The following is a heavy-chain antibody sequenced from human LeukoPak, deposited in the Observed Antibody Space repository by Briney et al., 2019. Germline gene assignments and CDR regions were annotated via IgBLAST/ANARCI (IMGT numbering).Heavy chain of an antibody. CDR2: IKQDGSEK. J-gene: IGHJ4*01. Sequence: GGSLRLSCAASGFTFSSYAMSWVRQAPGKGLEWVTNIKQDGSEKYYVDSVKGRFTISRDNAKNSLYLQMNSLRAEDTAVYYCATGRNYFDYWGQGTLVTVSS. D-gene: IGHD2-8*02. CDR3: ATGRNYFDY. V-gene: IGHV3-7*01. CDR1: GFTFSSYA.